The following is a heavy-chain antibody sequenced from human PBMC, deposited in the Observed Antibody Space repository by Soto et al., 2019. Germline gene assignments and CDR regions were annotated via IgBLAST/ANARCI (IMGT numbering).Heavy chain of an antibody. CDR3: TRDRETYGMDV. J-gene: IGHJ6*02. V-gene: IGHV1-8*01. CDR2: MDPNSGNT. CDR1: GYTFTSYD. Sequence: QVQLVQSGAEVKKPGGSLKVSCKASGYTFTSYDVNWVRQATGQGLEWMGWMDPNSGNTAYAPKFQGRVTMTRNTSISTAYMELSSLRSEDTAVYYCTRDRETYGMDVWGQGTTVTVSS.